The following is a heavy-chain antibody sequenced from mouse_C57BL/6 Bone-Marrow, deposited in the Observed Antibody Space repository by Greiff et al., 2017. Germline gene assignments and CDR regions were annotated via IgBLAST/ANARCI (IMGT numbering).Heavy chain of an antibody. CDR3: ARRGICYGIYYFDY. CDR1: GYTFTSYW. D-gene: IGHD2-1*01. Sequence: QVQLQQPGAELVRPGSSVKLSCKASGYTFTSYWMHWVKQRPIQGLEWIGNIDPSDSETHYNQKFKDKATLTVDKSSSTAYMQLSSLTSEDSAVYYGARRGICYGIYYFDYWGQGTTLTVSS. CDR2: IDPSDSET. V-gene: IGHV1-52*01. J-gene: IGHJ2*01.